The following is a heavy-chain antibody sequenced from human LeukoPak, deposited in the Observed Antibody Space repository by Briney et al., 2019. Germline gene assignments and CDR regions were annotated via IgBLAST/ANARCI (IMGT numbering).Heavy chain of an antibody. CDR2: ISYDGSNK. D-gene: IGHD4-23*01. Sequence: GRSLRLSCAASGFTFSSYAMHWVRQAPGKGLEWVAVISYDGSNKYYADSVKGRFTISRDNSKNTLYLQMNSLRVEDTAVYYCAKVVGGNSDYWGQGTLVTVSS. CDR3: AKVVGGNSDY. J-gene: IGHJ4*02. CDR1: GFTFSSYA. V-gene: IGHV3-30-3*01.